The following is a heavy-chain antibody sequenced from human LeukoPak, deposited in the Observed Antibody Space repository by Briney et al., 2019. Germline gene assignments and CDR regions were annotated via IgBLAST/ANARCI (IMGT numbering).Heavy chain of an antibody. CDR3: ARGRYASGNYYTDFYYFYMDV. CDR2: VNWNGGST. Sequence: GGTLRLSCAASGFTFSSHGMSWVRQAPGKGLEWVSVVNWNGGSTGYADSVKGRFTISRDNGKNSLYLEMNSLRADDTALYYCARGRYASGNYYTDFYYFYMDVWGKGTTVTVSS. J-gene: IGHJ6*03. D-gene: IGHD3-10*01. CDR1: GFTFSSHG. V-gene: IGHV3-20*04.